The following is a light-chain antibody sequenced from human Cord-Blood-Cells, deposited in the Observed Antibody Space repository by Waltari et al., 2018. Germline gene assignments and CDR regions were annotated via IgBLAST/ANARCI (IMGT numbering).Light chain of an antibody. CDR2: DVS. V-gene: IGLV2-14*01. Sequence: QSALTHPASVSGSPGQSITGSCPGTSRDVGGYNYAYCYQQHPGKSPKLMIYDVSNRPSGVSNRFSGSKSGNTASLTISGLQAEDEADYYCSSYTSSRTQVFGTGTQVTVL. CDR3: SSYTSSRTQV. CDR1: SRDVGGYNY. J-gene: IGLJ1*01.